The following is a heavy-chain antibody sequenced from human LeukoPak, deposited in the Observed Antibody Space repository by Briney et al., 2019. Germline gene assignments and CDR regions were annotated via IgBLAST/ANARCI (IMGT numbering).Heavy chain of an antibody. J-gene: IGHJ4*02. Sequence: GGSLRLSCAASGFTFSNGWLNWVRQAPGKGLEWVGRIKGKTHGGTTDYAAPVKGRFTISRDDSKNTLYLQMNSLKTEDTAVYYCTTGLHDSGSVDHWGQGTLVTVSS. CDR2: IKGKTHGGTT. V-gene: IGHV3-15*01. CDR1: GFTFSNGW. CDR3: TTGLHDSGSVDH. D-gene: IGHD1-26*01.